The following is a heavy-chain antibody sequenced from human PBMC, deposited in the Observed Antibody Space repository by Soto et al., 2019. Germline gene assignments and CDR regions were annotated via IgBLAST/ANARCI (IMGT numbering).Heavy chain of an antibody. D-gene: IGHD3-10*01. Sequence: SLRLSCAASGFTFSSYAMSWVRQALGKGLEWVSAISGSGGSTYYADSVKGRFTISRDNSKNTLYLQMNSLRAEDTAVYYCAKAPRLVVRDRGRFDYYYYYGMDVWGQGTTVTVSS. J-gene: IGHJ6*02. CDR2: ISGSGGST. V-gene: IGHV3-23*01. CDR1: GFTFSSYA. CDR3: AKAPRLVVRDRGRFDYYYYYGMDV.